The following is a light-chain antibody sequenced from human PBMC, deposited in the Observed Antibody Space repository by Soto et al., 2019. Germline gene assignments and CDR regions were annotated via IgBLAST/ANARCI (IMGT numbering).Light chain of an antibody. J-gene: IGLJ3*02. CDR2: EVN. Sequence: QSAQTQPRSVSGSPGQSVTISCTATGSDVGDSSHVSWYQLHPGKAPKLMIYEVNNRPSGVPDRFSGSKSGSTASLTISGLQAEDEAEYYCCLSPGSLTWLFGGGTKLTVL. CDR1: GSDVGDSSH. V-gene: IGLV2-11*01. CDR3: CLSPGSLTWL.